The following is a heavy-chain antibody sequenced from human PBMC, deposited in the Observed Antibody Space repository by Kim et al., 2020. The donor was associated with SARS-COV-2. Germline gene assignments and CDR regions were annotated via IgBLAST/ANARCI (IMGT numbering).Heavy chain of an antibody. CDR1: GFTFDDYA. D-gene: IGHD5-18*01. CDR3: AKDNEGYTYAQKH. J-gene: IGHJ4*02. V-gene: IGHV3-9*01. CDR2: ISWNSGAI. Sequence: GGSLRLSCEGSGFTFDDYAMHWVRQVPGKALQWVSGISWNSGAIAYADSVKGRFTISRDNAKNSLYLQMSDLRSEDTAIYFCAKDNEGYTYAQKHWSQGTLVIVSS.